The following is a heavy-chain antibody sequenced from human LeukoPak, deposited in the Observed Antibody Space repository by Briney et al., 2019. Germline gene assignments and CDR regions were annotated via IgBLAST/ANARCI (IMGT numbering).Heavy chain of an antibody. J-gene: IGHJ5*02. V-gene: IGHV3-23*01. D-gene: IGHD1-26*01. Sequence: SGGSLRLSCAASGFPLSSYAMSWVRQAPGKGLEWVSDINGSGGSTYYTDSVKGRFTISRDNSKNTLYLQMNSLRAEDTAIYYCAKKYSTGLDPWGQGTLVTVSS. CDR2: INGSGGST. CDR1: GFPLSSYA. CDR3: AKKYSTGLDP.